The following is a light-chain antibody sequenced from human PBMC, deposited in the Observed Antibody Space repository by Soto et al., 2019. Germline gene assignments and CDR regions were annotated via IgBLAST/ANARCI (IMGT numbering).Light chain of an antibody. CDR3: QHYKMYSPWT. CDR1: QSITTW. V-gene: IGKV1-5*01. J-gene: IGKJ1*01. CDR2: DVS. Sequence: DIQMTQSPSTVSAYVGDSVTITCRASQSITTWLAWYQQRSGKAPKLLYYDVSSLHIGVPSRFSGIGSGTECSLTISSLQPDDFATYYCQHYKMYSPWTFGQGTKVEIK.